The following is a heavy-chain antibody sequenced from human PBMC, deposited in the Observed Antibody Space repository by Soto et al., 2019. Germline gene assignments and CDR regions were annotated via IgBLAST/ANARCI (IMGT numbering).Heavy chain of an antibody. CDR1: GYTFTSYD. CDR3: VKGEYYYDSSGYYPFDY. V-gene: IGHV1-8*01. J-gene: IGHJ4*02. Sequence: ASVKVSCKTSGYTFTSYDINWVRQATGQGLEWMGWMNPNSGNTGYAQKFQGRVTMTRNTSISTAYMELSSLRSDDTAVYYCVKGEYYYDSSGYYPFDYWGQGTLVTVSS. CDR2: MNPNSGNT. D-gene: IGHD3-22*01.